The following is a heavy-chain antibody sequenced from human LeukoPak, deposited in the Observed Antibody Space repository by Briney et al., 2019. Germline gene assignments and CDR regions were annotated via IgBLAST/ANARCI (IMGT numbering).Heavy chain of an antibody. V-gene: IGHV3-11*01. CDR2: ISSSGSTI. CDR1: GFTFSDYY. Sequence: GGSLRLSCAASGFTFSDYYMSWIRQAPGKGLEWVSYISSSGSTIYYADSVKGRFTISRDNAKNSLYLQMNSLRAEDTAVYYCARGAVAGRHDYNYYYHGMDVWGQGTTVTVSS. D-gene: IGHD6-19*01. J-gene: IGHJ6*02. CDR3: ARGAVAGRHDYNYYYHGMDV.